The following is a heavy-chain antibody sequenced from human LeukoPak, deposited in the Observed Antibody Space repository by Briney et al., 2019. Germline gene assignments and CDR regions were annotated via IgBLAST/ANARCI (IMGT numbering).Heavy chain of an antibody. CDR2: IIPIFGTT. D-gene: IGHD3-10*01. J-gene: IGHJ1*01. Sequence: RASVKVSCKASGGAFSSYTISWVRQAPGQGLEWMGGIIPIFGTTNYAQRFQGRVTISADESTSTDYMELSSLRSEDTAVYYCASVWFGPTIHGYFQHWGQGTLVTVSS. V-gene: IGHV1-69*13. CDR1: GGAFSSYT. CDR3: ASVWFGPTIHGYFQH.